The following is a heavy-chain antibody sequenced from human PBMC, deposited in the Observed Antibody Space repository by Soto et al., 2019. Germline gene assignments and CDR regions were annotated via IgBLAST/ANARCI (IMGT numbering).Heavy chain of an antibody. Sequence: GESLKISCKGSGYSFTSYWISWVRQMPGKGLEWMGRIDPSDSYTNYSPSFQGHVTISADKSISTAYLQWSSLKASDTAMYCCARHGCSSTSCYLDYYYYGMDVWGQGTTVTVSS. CDR1: GYSFTSYW. D-gene: IGHD2-2*01. CDR2: IDPSDSYT. CDR3: ARHGCSSTSCYLDYYYYGMDV. V-gene: IGHV5-10-1*01. J-gene: IGHJ6*02.